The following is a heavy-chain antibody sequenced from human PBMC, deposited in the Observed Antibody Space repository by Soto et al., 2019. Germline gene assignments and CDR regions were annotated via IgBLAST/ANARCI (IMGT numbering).Heavy chain of an antibody. V-gene: IGHV4-59*01. D-gene: IGHD2-21*02. J-gene: IGHJ4*02. Sequence: QVQLQESGPGLVKPSETLSLTCTVSDGSIRSYYWSWMRQPPGKGLEWIGYIYYTGSTSYNPSLKGRIIYSVDTAKNQFSLKLSSVSAADTAVYYCARSQTAVSTGFEYWVQGTLVTVSS. CDR3: ARSQTAVSTGFEY. CDR2: IYYTGST. CDR1: DGSIRSYY.